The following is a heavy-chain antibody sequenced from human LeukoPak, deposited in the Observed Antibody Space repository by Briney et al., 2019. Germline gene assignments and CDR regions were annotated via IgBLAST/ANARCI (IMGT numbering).Heavy chain of an antibody. CDR2: IDWDDDK. D-gene: IGHD6-25*01. CDR3: ARTPPGGHYYYYGMDV. Sequence: SGPALVKPTQTLTLTCTFSGFSLSTSGMRVSWIRQPPGKALEWLARIDWDDDKFYSTSLKTRLTISKDTSKNQVVLTMTNMHPVDTAPYYCARTPPGGHYYYYGMDVWGKGATVTVSS. CDR1: GFSLSTSGMR. J-gene: IGHJ6*04. V-gene: IGHV2-70*04.